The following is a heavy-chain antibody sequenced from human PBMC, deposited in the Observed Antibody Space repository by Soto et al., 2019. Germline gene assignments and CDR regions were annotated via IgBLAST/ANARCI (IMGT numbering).Heavy chain of an antibody. CDR1: GFTFSSYA. Sequence: EVQLLESGGGLVQPGGSLRLSCAASGFTFSSYAMSWVRQAPGKGLEWVSAISGSGGSTYYADPVKGRFTISRDNSKNTLYLQMNSLRAEDTAVYYCAKGMVPGNPYYYYYMDVWGKGTTVTVSS. CDR3: AKGMVPGNPYYYYYMDV. J-gene: IGHJ6*03. CDR2: ISGSGGST. D-gene: IGHD2-8*01. V-gene: IGHV3-23*01.